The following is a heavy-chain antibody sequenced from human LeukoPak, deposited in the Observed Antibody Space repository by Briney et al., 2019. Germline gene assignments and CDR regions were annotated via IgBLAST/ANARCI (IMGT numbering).Heavy chain of an antibody. J-gene: IGHJ6*03. CDR2: ISWNSGNI. Sequence: PGGSLRLSCAGSGFTFDDYAMHWVRQTPGKGLEWVSGISWNSGNIAYADFVGGRFTISRDNAKNSLSLQMNSLSDEDTAAYYCAKDAYGGATFFYYMDVWGKGTTVTVSS. D-gene: IGHD2/OR15-2a*01. V-gene: IGHV3-9*01. CDR3: AKDAYGGATFFYYMDV. CDR1: GFTFDDYA.